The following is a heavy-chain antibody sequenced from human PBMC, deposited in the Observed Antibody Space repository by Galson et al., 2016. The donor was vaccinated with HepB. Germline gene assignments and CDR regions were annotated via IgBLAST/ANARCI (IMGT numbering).Heavy chain of an antibody. V-gene: IGHV4-59*02. CDR3: ATTHITLRPGYNGMDV. Sequence: TLSLTCTVSGGSVTSYYWSWIRQPPGKGLEWIGLIHYSGHTNNNPSLKSRVTLSVDMSKNQLSLRLSSVTAADTAVYYCATTHITLRPGYNGMDVWGQGTTVTVSS. CDR1: GGSVTSYY. J-gene: IGHJ6*02. CDR2: IHYSGHT. D-gene: IGHD2-21*01.